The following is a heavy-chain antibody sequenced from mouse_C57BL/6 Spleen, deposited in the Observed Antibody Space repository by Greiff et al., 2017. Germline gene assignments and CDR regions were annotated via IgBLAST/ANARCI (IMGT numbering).Heavy chain of an antibody. V-gene: IGHV5-17*01. CDR2: ISSGSSTI. Sequence: EVQGVESGGGLVKPGGSLKLSCAASGFTFSDYGMHWVRQAPEKGLEWVAYISSGSSTIYYADTVKGRFTISRDNAKNTLFLQMTSLRSEDTAMYYCARGGYDYEVPLSFDVWGTGTTVTVSS. J-gene: IGHJ1*03. CDR3: ARGGYDYEVPLSFDV. D-gene: IGHD2-4*01. CDR1: GFTFSDYG.